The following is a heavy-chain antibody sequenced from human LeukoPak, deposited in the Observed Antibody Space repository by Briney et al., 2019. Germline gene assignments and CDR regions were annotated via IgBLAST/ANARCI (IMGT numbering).Heavy chain of an antibody. CDR3: ARGYSGSYRMGHDAFDI. Sequence: GASVKVSCKASGGTFSSYAISWVRQAPGQGLEWMGGIIPIFGTANYAQKFQGRVTITADESTSTAYMELSSLRSEDTAVYYCARGYSGSYRMGHDAFDIWGQGTMVTVSS. D-gene: IGHD1-26*01. CDR1: GGTFSSYA. CDR2: IIPIFGTA. J-gene: IGHJ3*02. V-gene: IGHV1-69*01.